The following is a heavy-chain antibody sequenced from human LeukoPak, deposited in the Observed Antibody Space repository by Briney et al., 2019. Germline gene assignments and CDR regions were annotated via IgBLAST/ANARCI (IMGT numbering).Heavy chain of an antibody. Sequence: GGSLRLSCTASGFTFSGYSMNWIRQAPGKGLEWVSSFGTRSTSIYHAGSVKGRFTISRDNAKNSLDLQMNSLRVEDTAVYYCARLGPASSGWPESFDYWGQGTLVTVSS. CDR1: GFTFSGYS. V-gene: IGHV3-21*04. J-gene: IGHJ4*02. CDR2: FGTRSTSI. CDR3: ARLGPASSGWPESFDY. D-gene: IGHD6-19*01.